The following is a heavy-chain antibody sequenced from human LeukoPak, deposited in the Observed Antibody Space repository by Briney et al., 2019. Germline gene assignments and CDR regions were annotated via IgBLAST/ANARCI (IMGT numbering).Heavy chain of an antibody. D-gene: IGHD3-16*02. J-gene: IGHJ6*03. Sequence: SETLSLTCAVYGGSFSGYYWSWIRQPPGKGLEWIGEINHSGSTNYNPSLKSRVTISVDTSKNQFSLKLSSVTAADTAVYYCARRAGSYYDYVWGSYRPTSHYMDVWGKGTTVTISS. CDR1: GGSFSGYY. V-gene: IGHV4-34*01. CDR2: INHSGST. CDR3: ARRAGSYYDYVWGSYRPTSHYMDV.